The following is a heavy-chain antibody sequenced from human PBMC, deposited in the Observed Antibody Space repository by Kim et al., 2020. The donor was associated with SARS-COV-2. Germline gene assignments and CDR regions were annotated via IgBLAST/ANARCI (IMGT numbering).Heavy chain of an antibody. V-gene: IGHV3-23*01. CDR3: ARRVSGANPFDY. CDR1: GFTFSTYA. CDR2: TSGGGDMT. J-gene: IGHJ4*02. Sequence: GGSLRLSCTASGFTFSTYAMSWVRQAPGKGLGWVSSTSGGGDMTFYADSVKGRFTISRDNSRNTLYLQMNSLGAEDTAVYYCARRVSGANPFDYWGQGTLITVSS. D-gene: IGHD1-26*01.